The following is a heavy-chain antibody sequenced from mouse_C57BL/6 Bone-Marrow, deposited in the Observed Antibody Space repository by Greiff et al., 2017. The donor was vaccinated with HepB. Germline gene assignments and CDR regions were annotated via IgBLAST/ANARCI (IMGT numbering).Heavy chain of an antibody. CDR1: GYTFTSYW. V-gene: IGHV1-7*01. J-gene: IGHJ1*03. D-gene: IGHD1-2*01. Sequence: VQLQQSGAELAKPGASVKLSCKASGYTFTSYWMHWVKQRPGQGLEWIGYINPSSGYTKYNQKFKDKATLTADKSSSTAYMQLSSLTYEDSAVYYWSSLPAITARYFGVWGTGTTVTVSS. CDR2: INPSSGYT. CDR3: SSLPAITARYFGV.